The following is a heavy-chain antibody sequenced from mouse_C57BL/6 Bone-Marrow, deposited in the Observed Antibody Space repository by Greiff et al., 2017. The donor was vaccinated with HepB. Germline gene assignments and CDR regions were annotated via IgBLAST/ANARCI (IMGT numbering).Heavy chain of an antibody. V-gene: IGHV5-16*01. D-gene: IGHD4-1*01. Sequence: EVKLMESEGGLVQPGSSMKLSCTASGFTFSDYYMAWVRQVPEKGLEWVANINYDGSSTYYLDSLKSRFIISRDIAKNILYLQMSSLKSEDTATYYCARDRGANWDWYFDVWGTGTTVTVSS. CDR3: ARDRGANWDWYFDV. CDR2: INYDGSST. J-gene: IGHJ1*03. CDR1: GFTFSDYY.